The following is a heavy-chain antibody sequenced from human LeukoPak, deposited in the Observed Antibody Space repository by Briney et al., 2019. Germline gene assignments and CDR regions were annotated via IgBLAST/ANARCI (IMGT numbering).Heavy chain of an antibody. D-gene: IGHD3-22*01. V-gene: IGHV4-59*08. J-gene: IGHJ5*02. CDR3: ARHRYYYDSSGYYYQP. CDR1: GGSISSYY. CDR2: IYYSGST. Sequence: PSETLSLTCTVSGGSISSYYWSWIRQPPGKGLEWIGYIYYSGSTNYNPSLKSRVTISVDTSNNQFSLTLNSVTAADTAVYYCARHRYYYDSSGYYYQPWGQGTLVTVSS.